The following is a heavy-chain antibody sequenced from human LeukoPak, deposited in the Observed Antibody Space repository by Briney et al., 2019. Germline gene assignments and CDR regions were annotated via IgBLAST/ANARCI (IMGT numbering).Heavy chain of an antibody. J-gene: IGHJ3*01. Sequence: GGSLRLSCAVSGFTFSGFWMSWSRQAPGKGLEWVASINSDGSEGYYADVVKGRFTISRDNAKNSLYLQINSLRAEDTAVYYCARSSYSSSSSVWGQGTKVTVSS. CDR1: GFTFSGFW. D-gene: IGHD6-6*01. V-gene: IGHV3-7*03. CDR2: INSDGSEG. CDR3: ARSSYSSSSSV.